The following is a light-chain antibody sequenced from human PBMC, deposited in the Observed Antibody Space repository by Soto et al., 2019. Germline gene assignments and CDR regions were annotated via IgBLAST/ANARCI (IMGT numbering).Light chain of an antibody. V-gene: IGLV2-23*01. CDR1: SSDVGSYKL. Sequence: QSALTQPVSVSGSPGQSITISCTGTSSDVGSYKLVSWYRQHPGKAPKLMIYEGSKRPSGVSNRFSGSTSGNTASLTISGLQAEDEADYYCCSYAGSSTYVVFGGGTKVTVL. J-gene: IGLJ2*01. CDR3: CSYAGSSTYVV. CDR2: EGS.